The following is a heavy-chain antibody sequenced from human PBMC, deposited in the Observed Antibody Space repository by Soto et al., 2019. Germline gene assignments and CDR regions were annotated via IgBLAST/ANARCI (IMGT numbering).Heavy chain of an antibody. CDR2: IYYSGST. V-gene: IGHV4-61*01. CDR1: GGSVSSGSYY. Sequence: SETLSLTCTVSGGSVSSGSYYWSWIRQPPGKGLEWIGCIYYSGSTNYNPSLKSRVTISVDTPKNQFSLKLSSVTAADTAVYYCATIVGATYFDYWGQGTLVTVSS. D-gene: IGHD1-26*01. J-gene: IGHJ4*02. CDR3: ATIVGATYFDY.